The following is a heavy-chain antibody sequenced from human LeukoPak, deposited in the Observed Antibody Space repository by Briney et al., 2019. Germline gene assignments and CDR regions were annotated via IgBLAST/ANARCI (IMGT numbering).Heavy chain of an antibody. V-gene: IGHV3-30-3*01. CDR2: ISYDGSNK. CDR3: AKGGSRGSSGYPQHHDY. D-gene: IGHD3-22*01. J-gene: IGHJ4*02. CDR1: GFTFSSYA. Sequence: PGRSLRLSCAASGFTFSSYAMHWVRQAPGKGLEWVAVISYDGSNKYYADSVKGRFTISRDNSKNTLYLQMNSLRAEDTAVYYCAKGGSRGSSGYPQHHDYWGQGTLVTVSS.